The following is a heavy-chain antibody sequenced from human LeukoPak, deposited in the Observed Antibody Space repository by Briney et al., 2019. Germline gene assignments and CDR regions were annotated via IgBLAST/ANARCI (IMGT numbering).Heavy chain of an antibody. Sequence: SETLSLTCAVYGGSFSGYYWSWIRQPPGKGLEWIGEINHSGSTNYNPSLKSRVTISVDTSKNQFSLKLSSVTAADTAVYYCARDTTTAVDVWGQGTMVTVSS. D-gene: IGHD1-1*01. J-gene: IGHJ6*02. CDR3: ARDTTTAVDV. V-gene: IGHV4-34*01. CDR2: INHSGST. CDR1: GGSFSGYY.